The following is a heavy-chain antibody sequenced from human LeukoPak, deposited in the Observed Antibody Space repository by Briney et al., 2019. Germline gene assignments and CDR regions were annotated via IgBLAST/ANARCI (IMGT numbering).Heavy chain of an antibody. CDR3: ARGQVPAARGHNLFDP. D-gene: IGHD2-2*01. Sequence: SETLSLTCAVYGWSFNDFYWNWIRQPPGKGLEWIGEINARGDTNYNPPLKSRVTISVDTSKNQFSLSLSSMSASDTAVYYCARGQVPAARGHNLFDPWGQGTLVTVSS. V-gene: IGHV4-34*01. J-gene: IGHJ5*02. CDR1: GWSFNDFY. CDR2: INARGDT.